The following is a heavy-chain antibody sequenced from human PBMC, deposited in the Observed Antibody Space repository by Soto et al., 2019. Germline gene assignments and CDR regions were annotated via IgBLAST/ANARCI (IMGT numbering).Heavy chain of an antibody. CDR2: VNHGGST. CDR3: AREWWSGSLIGGSL. D-gene: IGHD3-3*01. Sequence: QVQLQQWGAGLLKPSETLSLTCPVNGGSFSDYYWTWIRQPPGKGLEWTGEVNHGGSTHYNPSLKSRGSIPVDTSKKQFALNLTFVTAADTAVYYCAREWWSGSLIGGSLGGEGTLVTVSS. CDR1: GGSFSDYY. V-gene: IGHV4-34*01. J-gene: IGHJ4*02.